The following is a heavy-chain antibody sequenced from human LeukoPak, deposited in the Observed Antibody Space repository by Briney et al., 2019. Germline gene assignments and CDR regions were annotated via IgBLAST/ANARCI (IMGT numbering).Heavy chain of an antibody. CDR3: ARDIYGGHDY. V-gene: IGHV3-7*04. Sequence: GGSLRLSCAASGFTFSNYWMSWVRQAPGKGLEWVANINQDGSEKSYVDSVEGRFTISRDDAKKSLYLHVNSLRAEDTAVYYCARDIYGGHDYWGQGTLLTVSS. J-gene: IGHJ4*02. D-gene: IGHD2-21*01. CDR1: GFTFSNYW. CDR2: INQDGSEK.